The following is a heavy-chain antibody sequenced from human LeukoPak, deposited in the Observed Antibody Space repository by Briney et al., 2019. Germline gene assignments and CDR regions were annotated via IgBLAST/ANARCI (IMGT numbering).Heavy chain of an antibody. Sequence: PGGSLRLSCAASGFTFSSYAMHWVRQAPDKGLEWVAVISYDGSNKYYAGSVKGRFTISRDNSKNTLYLQMNSLRAEDTAVYYCARWPGYGMDVWGKGTTVTVSS. CDR3: ARWPGYGMDV. V-gene: IGHV3-30*04. J-gene: IGHJ6*04. CDR1: GFTFSSYA. CDR2: ISYDGSNK.